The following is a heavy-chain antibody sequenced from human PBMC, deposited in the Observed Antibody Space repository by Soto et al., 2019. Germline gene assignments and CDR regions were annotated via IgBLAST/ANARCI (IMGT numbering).Heavy chain of an antibody. Sequence: GGSLRLSCAASGFTVSSNYMSWVRQAPGKGLEWVSVIYSGGSTYYADSVKGRFTISRDNSKNTLYLQMNSLRAEDTAVYYCAKAPFFTQPAPFDIWGQGTMVTVSS. CDR3: AKAPFFTQPAPFDI. CDR2: IYSGGST. CDR1: GFTVSSNY. D-gene: IGHD3-16*01. J-gene: IGHJ3*02. V-gene: IGHV3-66*01.